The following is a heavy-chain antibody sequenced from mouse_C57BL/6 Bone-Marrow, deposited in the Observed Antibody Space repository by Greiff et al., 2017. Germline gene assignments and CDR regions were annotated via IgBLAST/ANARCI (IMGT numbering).Heavy chain of an antibody. D-gene: IGHD2-4*01. Sequence: EVKLQESGPGLVKPSQSLSLTCSVTGYSITSGYYWYWIRQFPGNKLEWMGYISYDGSNNYHPSLKNRISIPRDTTKNQFFLKLNSVTTEDTATYYCARGDYDYPNAMDYWGQGTSVTVSS. CDR2: ISYDGSN. V-gene: IGHV3-6*01. CDR3: ARGDYDYPNAMDY. J-gene: IGHJ4*01. CDR1: GYSITSGYY.